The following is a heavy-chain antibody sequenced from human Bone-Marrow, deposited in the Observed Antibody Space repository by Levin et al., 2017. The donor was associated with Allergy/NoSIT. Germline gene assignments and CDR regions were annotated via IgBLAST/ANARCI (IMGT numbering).Heavy chain of an antibody. J-gene: IGHJ3*02. CDR2: IYYSGST. CDR3: AREVVVVVGNQQSDAFDI. Sequence: SSETLSLTCTVSGGSISSGGYYWSWIRQHPGKGLEWIGYIYYSGSTYYNPSLKSRVTISVDTSKNQFSLKLSSVTAADTAVYYCAREVVVVVGNQQSDAFDIWGQGTMVTVSS. D-gene: IGHD2-15*01. V-gene: IGHV4-31*03. CDR1: GGSISSGGYY.